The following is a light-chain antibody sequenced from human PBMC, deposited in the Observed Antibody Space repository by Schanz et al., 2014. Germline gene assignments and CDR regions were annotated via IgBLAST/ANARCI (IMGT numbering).Light chain of an antibody. J-gene: IGLJ3*02. CDR1: SSDVGSYDY. CDR2: NVN. CDR3: KV. Sequence: QSVLIQPPSVSGSPGQSVTNSCTGTSSDVGSYDYVSWYQQHPGTVPKPMIYNVNTQPSGVPDRFSGSKSGNTASKSISGLQVEDEADYHQKVFGGGTKLTVL. V-gene: IGLV2-11*01.